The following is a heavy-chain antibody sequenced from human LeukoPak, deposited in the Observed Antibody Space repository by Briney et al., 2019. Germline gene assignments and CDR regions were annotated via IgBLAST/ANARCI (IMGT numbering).Heavy chain of an antibody. Sequence: GGSLRLSCAASGFTFSSYSIYWVRQAPGKGLEWVSCISSDSDYIYYADSVQGRFTISRDNAENSVYLQMNSLRAEDTAVYYCAKCPWFFGGSYYFDYWGQGTLVTVSS. D-gene: IGHD3-10*01. CDR3: AKCPWFFGGSYYFDY. CDR1: GFTFSSYS. CDR2: ISSDSDYI. J-gene: IGHJ4*02. V-gene: IGHV3-21*04.